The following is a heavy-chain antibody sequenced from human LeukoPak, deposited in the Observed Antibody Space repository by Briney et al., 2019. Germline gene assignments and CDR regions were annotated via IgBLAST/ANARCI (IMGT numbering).Heavy chain of an antibody. J-gene: IGHJ4*02. CDR2: ISGSGGST. V-gene: IGHV3-23*01. Sequence: GGTLRLSCAASRFTFSNYAMSWVRQAPGKGLEWVSTISGSGGSTYYADSVKGRFTISRDNSKNTLHLQMNSLRAEDTAVYYCAKSAYYDSSGFYREYYFDYWGQGTLVTVSS. D-gene: IGHD3-22*01. CDR3: AKSAYYDSSGFYREYYFDY. CDR1: RFTFSNYA.